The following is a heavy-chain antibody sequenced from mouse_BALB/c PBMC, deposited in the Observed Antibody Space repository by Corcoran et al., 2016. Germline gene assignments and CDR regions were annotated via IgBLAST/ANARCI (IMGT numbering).Heavy chain of an antibody. CDR2: IDPANGNT. CDR1: GFNIKDTY. CDR3: AHYGSISYAMDY. J-gene: IGHJ4*01. D-gene: IGHD1-1*01. V-gene: IGHV14-3*02. Sequence: EVQLQQSGAELVKPGASVKLSCTASGFNIKDTYMHWVKQRPEQGLEWIGRIDPANGNTKYDPKFQGKATITADTSSNTAYLQLSSLTSEDTAVYYCAHYGSISYAMDYWGQGTSVTVSS.